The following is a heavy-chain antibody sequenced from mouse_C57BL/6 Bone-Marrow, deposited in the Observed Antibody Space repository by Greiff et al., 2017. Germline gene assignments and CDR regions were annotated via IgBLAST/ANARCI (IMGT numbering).Heavy chain of an antibody. V-gene: IGHV8-12*01. CDR2: IYWDDAK. CDR1: GFSLSTSGMG. J-gene: IGHJ4*01. Sequence: QVTLKESGPGILQSSQTLSLTCSFSGFSLSTSGMGVSWIRQPSGKGLEWLAHIYWDDAKRYNPSLKSRLTISKDTSSNQVFLKITSVDTADTATYYCARSNYEDDGGYAMDYWGQGTSVTVSS. CDR3: ARSNYEDDGGYAMDY. D-gene: IGHD2-4*01.